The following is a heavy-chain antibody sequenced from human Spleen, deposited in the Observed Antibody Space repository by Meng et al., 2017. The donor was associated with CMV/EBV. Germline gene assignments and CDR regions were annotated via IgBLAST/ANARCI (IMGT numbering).Heavy chain of an antibody. CDR2: ISYDGSNK. D-gene: IGHD6-13*01. CDR1: GFTFSSYA. J-gene: IGHJ5*02. V-gene: IGHV3-30-3*01. Sequence: GESLKISCAASGFTFSSYAMSWVRQAPGKGLEWVAVISYDGSNKYYADSVKGRFTISRDNSKNTLYLQMNSLRAEDTAVYYCARERIAAAGNNWFDPWGQGTLVTVSS. CDR3: ARERIAAAGNNWFDP.